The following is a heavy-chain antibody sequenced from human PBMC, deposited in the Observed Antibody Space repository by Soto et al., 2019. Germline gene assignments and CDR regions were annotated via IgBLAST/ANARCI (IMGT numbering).Heavy chain of an antibody. Sequence: EVQLVESGGGLVQPGESLKLSCAASGFPFSASAMHWVRLASGKGREWVGRVRSKPNNYAAEYAASVKGRFTISRDDSKNTAYLQMNSLKTEDTAVYYCTRVSVTMDWHFDPWGRGTLVTVSS. J-gene: IGHJ2*01. CDR2: VRSKPNNYAA. V-gene: IGHV3-73*01. CDR3: TRVSVTMDWHFDP. D-gene: IGHD4-17*01. CDR1: GFPFSASA.